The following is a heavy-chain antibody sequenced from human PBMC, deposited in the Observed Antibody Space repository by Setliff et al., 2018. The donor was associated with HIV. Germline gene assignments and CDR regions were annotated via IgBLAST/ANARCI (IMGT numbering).Heavy chain of an antibody. CDR2: ISSSSSYI. CDR3: ARPNYYDSSGSFDY. D-gene: IGHD3-22*01. Sequence: GGSLRLSCAASGFTFSSSEMNWVRQAPGKGLEWVSYISSSSSYIYYADSVKGRFTISRDNAKNSLYLQMNSLRAEDTAVYYCARPNYYDSSGSFDYWGQGTLVTVSS. J-gene: IGHJ4*02. V-gene: IGHV3-21*05. CDR1: GFTFSSSE.